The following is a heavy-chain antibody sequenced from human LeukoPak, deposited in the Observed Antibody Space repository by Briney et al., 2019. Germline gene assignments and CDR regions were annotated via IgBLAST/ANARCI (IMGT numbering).Heavy chain of an antibody. V-gene: IGHV3-21*01. CDR2: ISSSSSYI. CDR3: ARLQENGRDY. Sequence: GGSLRLSCAASGFTFSSYSMNWVRDAPGKGLEWGSSISSSSSYIYYADSVKGRYTISRDNAKNSLYLQMNSLRAEDTAVYYCARLQENGRDYWGQGTLVTVSS. J-gene: IGHJ4*02. D-gene: IGHD5-24*01. CDR1: GFTFSSYS.